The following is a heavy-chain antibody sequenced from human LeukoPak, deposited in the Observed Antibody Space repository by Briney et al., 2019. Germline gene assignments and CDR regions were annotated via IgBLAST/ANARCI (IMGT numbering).Heavy chain of an antibody. CDR2: IIPIFGTA. V-gene: IGHV1-69*13. Sequence: SVKVSCKASGGTFIGYAISWVRQAPGQGLEWMGGIIPIFGTANYAQKFQGRVTIAADESTSTAYMELSSLRSEDTAVYYCFFDDYGDYVRDAFDIWGQGTMVTVSS. D-gene: IGHD4-17*01. CDR1: GGTFIGYA. J-gene: IGHJ3*02. CDR3: FFDDYGDYVRDAFDI.